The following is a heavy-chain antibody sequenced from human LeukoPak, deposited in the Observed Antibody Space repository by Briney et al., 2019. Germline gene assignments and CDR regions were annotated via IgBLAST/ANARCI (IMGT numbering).Heavy chain of an antibody. D-gene: IGHD2-15*01. CDR2: IYYGGST. CDR1: GGPISSSSYS. Sequence: SETLSLTCTVSGGPISSSSYSWGWIRQPPGKGLEWIGSIYYGGSTYYNPSLKSRVTISVDTSKNQFSLKLSSVTAADTAVYYCARHEILSNWFDPWGQGTLVTVSS. V-gene: IGHV4-39*01. J-gene: IGHJ5*02. CDR3: ARHEILSNWFDP.